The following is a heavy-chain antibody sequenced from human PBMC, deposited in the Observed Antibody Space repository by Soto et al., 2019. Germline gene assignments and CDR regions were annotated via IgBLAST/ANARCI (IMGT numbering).Heavy chain of an antibody. J-gene: IGHJ5*02. V-gene: IGHV4-39*01. CDR2: ISHDGHA. CDR1: DDSISDSRYY. CDR3: ARHVDGDYLGGNWVDP. Sequence: SETLSLTCSVLDDSISDSRYYWGWIRQSPEKGLEWIGSISHDGHAYYNPPLKSRVTLFADTSRNQFSLKMKSVTVADTALYFCARHVDGDYLGGNWVDPWGQGEPVTAPQ. D-gene: IGHD4-17*01.